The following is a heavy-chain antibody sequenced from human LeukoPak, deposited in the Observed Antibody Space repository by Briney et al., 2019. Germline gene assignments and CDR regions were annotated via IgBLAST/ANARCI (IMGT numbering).Heavy chain of an antibody. Sequence: GGSLRLSCAASGFTFSSYAMSWVRQAPGKGLEWVSSISGSSGNTYYADSVKGRFTISRDNAKNSLYLQMNSLRAEDTAVYYCARDVPFGGVWGQGTTVTVSS. CDR1: GFTFSSYA. CDR2: ISGSSGNT. D-gene: IGHD3-10*01. J-gene: IGHJ6*02. V-gene: IGHV3-23*01. CDR3: ARDVPFGGV.